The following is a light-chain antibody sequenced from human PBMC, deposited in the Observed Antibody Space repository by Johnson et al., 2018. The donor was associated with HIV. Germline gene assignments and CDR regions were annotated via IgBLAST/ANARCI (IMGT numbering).Light chain of an antibody. V-gene: IGLV1-51*01. J-gene: IGLJ1*01. CDR3: GTGDSSLSAGGV. Sequence: QAVLTQPPSVSAAPGQNVNISCSGGSSNIGTNYVSWYQQFPGTAPKLLIYDNNKRPSGIPDRFSGSKSGTSATLDIPGLQTGDEADYYCGTGDSSLSAGGVFGTGTKVTVL. CDR2: DNN. CDR1: SSNIGTNY.